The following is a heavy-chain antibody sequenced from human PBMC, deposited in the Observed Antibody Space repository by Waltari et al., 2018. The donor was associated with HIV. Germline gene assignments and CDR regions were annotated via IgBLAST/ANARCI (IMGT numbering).Heavy chain of an antibody. V-gene: IGHV5-51*01. CDR2: IYSGYTDT. Sequence: EVQLVQSGAEVKKPGESLKISCKGPGYSFTSYWIGWVRQMPGKSLEWMGSIYSGYTDTRYSPTVQGQVTSAADKSISTAYMQWSSLKAADTAMYYCARQVGYCSGGSCYPDYWGQGTLVTVSS. J-gene: IGHJ4*02. D-gene: IGHD2-15*01. CDR3: ARQVGYCSGGSCYPDY. CDR1: GYSFTSYW.